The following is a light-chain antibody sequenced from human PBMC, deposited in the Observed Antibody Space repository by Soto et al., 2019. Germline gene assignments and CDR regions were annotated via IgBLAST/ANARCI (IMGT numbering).Light chain of an antibody. CDR2: EVS. Sequence: QSVVTQPPSPSGSSGQSGTISCTGTSSDVGGSNFVPWSQQPPAKAPNPMIYEVSKRPSGVPDRFSGSKSGNTASLTVSGLQAEDEADYYCSSYAGSNTVVFGSNTVVFGGGTKVTVL. J-gene: IGLJ3*02. CDR3: SSYAGSNTVVFGSNTVV. V-gene: IGLV2-8*01. CDR1: SSDVGGSNF.